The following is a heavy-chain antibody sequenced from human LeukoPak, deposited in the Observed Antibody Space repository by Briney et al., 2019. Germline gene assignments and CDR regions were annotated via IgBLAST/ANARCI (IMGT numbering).Heavy chain of an antibody. CDR1: GFTFSSYS. Sequence: GGSLRLSCAASGFTFSSYSMNWVRQAPGKGLEWVSGISWNSGSIGYADSVKGRFTISRDNAKNSLYLQMNSLRAEDTALYYCAKGGGYSYGTPDYWGQGTLVTVSS. CDR2: ISWNSGSI. V-gene: IGHV3-9*01. CDR3: AKGGGYSYGTPDY. D-gene: IGHD5-18*01. J-gene: IGHJ4*02.